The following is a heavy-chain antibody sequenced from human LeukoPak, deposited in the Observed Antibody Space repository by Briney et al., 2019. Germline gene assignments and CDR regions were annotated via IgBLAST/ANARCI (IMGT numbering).Heavy chain of an antibody. CDR3: ARINYYDGSGFYRDY. CDR2: IYSGGKT. Sequence: PGRSLRLSCAASGLTVSSNYMSWVRPAPGKGLEWVSVIYSGGKTYYADSVKGRFTFSRDDSKNTLHLQMNSLRAEDTAVYYCARINYYDGSGFYRDYWGQGTLVTVSS. V-gene: IGHV3-53*01. J-gene: IGHJ4*02. CDR1: GLTVSSNY. D-gene: IGHD3-22*01.